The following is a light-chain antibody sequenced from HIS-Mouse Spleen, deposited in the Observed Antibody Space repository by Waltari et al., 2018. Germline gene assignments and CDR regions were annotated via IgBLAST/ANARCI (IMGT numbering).Light chain of an antibody. V-gene: IGLV3-10*01. CDR1: ALPTKY. CDR2: EDS. J-gene: IGLJ3*02. CDR3: YSTDSSGNWV. Sequence: SYELTQPPSVSVSPGQTARITCSGDALPTKYAYWYQQKSGQAPVLVIYEDSKRPSGIPERFYGSSSGTMATLTISGAQVEDEADYYCYSTDSSGNWVFGGGTKLTVL.